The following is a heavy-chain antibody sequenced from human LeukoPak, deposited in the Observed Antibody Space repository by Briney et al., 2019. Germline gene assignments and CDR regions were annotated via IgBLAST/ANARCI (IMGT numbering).Heavy chain of an antibody. CDR2: ISYDVGKK. CDR1: GFTFSSYG. V-gene: IGHV3-30*18. CDR3: AKDDYYDTSGYRD. J-gene: IGHJ4*02. D-gene: IGHD3-22*01. Sequence: SLRLSCAASGFTFSSYGMHWVRQAPGKGLEWVAVISYDVGKKYYADSVKGRFTISRDNSKNTLYLQMNSLRAEDTAVYYCAKDDYYDTSGYRDWGQGTLVTVSS.